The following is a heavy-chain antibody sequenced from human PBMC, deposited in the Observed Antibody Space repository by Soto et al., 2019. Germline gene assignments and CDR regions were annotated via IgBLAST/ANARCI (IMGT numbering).Heavy chain of an antibody. CDR2: INPNSGGT. Sequence: ASVKVSCKASGYTFTGYYMHWVRQAPGQGLEWMGWINPNSGGTNYAQKFQGRVTMTRDTSISTAYMELSRLRSDDTAMYYCAGEQWLVTSDAVDIWGQGTVVTVSS. CDR1: GYTFTGYY. J-gene: IGHJ3*02. CDR3: AGEQWLVTSDAVDI. D-gene: IGHD6-19*01. V-gene: IGHV1-2*02.